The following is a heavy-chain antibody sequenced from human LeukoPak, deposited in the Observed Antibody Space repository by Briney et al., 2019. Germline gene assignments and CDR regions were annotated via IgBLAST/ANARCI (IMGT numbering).Heavy chain of an antibody. V-gene: IGHV3-33*08. CDR2: IWYDGSNK. CDR3: ARAFHYYDSSGRDAFDI. D-gene: IGHD3-22*01. J-gene: IGHJ3*02. CDR1: GFTFSSYA. Sequence: GGSLRLSCAASGFTFSSYAMHWVRQAPGKGLEWVAVIWYDGSNKYYADSVKGRFTISRDNSKTTLYLQMNSLRAEDTAVYYCARAFHYYDSSGRDAFDIWGQGTMVTVSS.